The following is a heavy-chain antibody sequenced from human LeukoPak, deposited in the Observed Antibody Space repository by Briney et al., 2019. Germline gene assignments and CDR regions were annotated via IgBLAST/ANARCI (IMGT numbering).Heavy chain of an antibody. V-gene: IGHV1-2*02. D-gene: IGHD6-19*01. J-gene: IGHJ4*02. CDR3: ARQGSNSSGWYRVDD. Sequence: ASVKVSCKASGYTFTDYYIHWLRQAPGQGLEWMGWMNPNSGGTKYAQTFQGRVTLTRDTSISTAYLELSSLTSDDTAVYFCARQGSNSSGWYRVDDWGQGTLVTVSS. CDR1: GYTFTDYY. CDR2: MNPNSGGT.